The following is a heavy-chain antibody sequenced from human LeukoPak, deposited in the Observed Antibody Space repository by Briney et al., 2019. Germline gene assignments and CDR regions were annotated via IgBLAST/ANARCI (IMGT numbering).Heavy chain of an antibody. CDR2: INHSGST. J-gene: IGHJ4*02. V-gene: IGHV4-34*01. D-gene: IGHD5-18*01. CDR3: ARGLTAMAGVPFDY. CDR1: GGSISSYY. Sequence: SETLSLTCTVSGGSISSYYWSWIRQPPGKGLEWIGEINHSGSTNYNPSLKSRVTISVDTSKNQFSLKLSSVTAADTAVYYCARGLTAMAGVPFDYWGQGTLVTVSS.